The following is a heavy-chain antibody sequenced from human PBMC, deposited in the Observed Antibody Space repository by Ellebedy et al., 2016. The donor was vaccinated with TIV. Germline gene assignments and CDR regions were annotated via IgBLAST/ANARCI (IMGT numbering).Heavy chain of an antibody. CDR2: IRSKANSYAT. V-gene: IGHV3-73*01. J-gene: IGHJ4*02. Sequence: GESLKISCAASGFTFSGSAMHWVRQASGKGLEWVGRIRSKANSYATAYAASVKGRFTISRDDSKNTAYLQMNSLKTEDTAVYYCAKGSGSRPGIASYWGQGTLVTVSS. CDR1: GFTFSGSA. D-gene: IGHD6-13*01. CDR3: AKGSGSRPGIASY.